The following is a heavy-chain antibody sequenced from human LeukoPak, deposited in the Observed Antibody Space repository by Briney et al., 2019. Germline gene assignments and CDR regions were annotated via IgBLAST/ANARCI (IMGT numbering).Heavy chain of an antibody. CDR3: ARLRYYGSGSFDY. CDR1: GGSISSYY. Sequence: SETLSLTCTVSGGSISSYYWSWIRQPPGKGLEWIGYIYYSGSTNYNPSLKSRVTISVDTSKNQFSLKLSPVTAADTAVYYCARLRYYGSGSFDYWGQGTLVTVSS. J-gene: IGHJ4*02. D-gene: IGHD3-10*01. V-gene: IGHV4-59*01. CDR2: IYYSGST.